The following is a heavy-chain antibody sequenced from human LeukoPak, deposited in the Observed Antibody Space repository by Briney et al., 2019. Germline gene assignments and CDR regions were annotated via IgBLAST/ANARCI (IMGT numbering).Heavy chain of an antibody. CDR1: GASISISIYS. CDR2: IYYSGST. V-gene: IGHV4-39*01. J-gene: IGHJ4*02. Sequence: SETRSFTGTVSGASISISIYSGGGIAKPPGKGLKWIGSIYYSGSTYYNPSLKSRVTISVDTSKNQFSLKLSSVTAADTAVYYCAREGYWGQGTLVTVSS. CDR3: AREGY.